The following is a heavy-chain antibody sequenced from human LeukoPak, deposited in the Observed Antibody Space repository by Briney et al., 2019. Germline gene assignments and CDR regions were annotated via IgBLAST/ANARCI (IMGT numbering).Heavy chain of an antibody. CDR1: GFTFSSYS. V-gene: IGHV3-21*01. J-gene: IGHJ4*02. CDR3: ARDLGFDGDILTSDVDY. Sequence: GGSLRLSCAASGFTFSSYSMNWVRQAPGKGLKWVSSISSSSSYIYYADSVKGRFTISRDNAKNSLYLQMNSLRAEDTAVYYCARDLGFDGDILTSDVDYWGQGTLVTVSS. D-gene: IGHD3-9*01. CDR2: ISSSSSYI.